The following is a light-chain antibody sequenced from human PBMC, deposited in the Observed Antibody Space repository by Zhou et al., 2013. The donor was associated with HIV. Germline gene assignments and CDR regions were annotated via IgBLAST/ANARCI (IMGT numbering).Light chain of an antibody. V-gene: IGKV1-8*01. CDR2: AAS. Sequence: AIRMTQSPSSLSASTGDRVTITCRASQDISSYLAWYQQKPGKAPNLLIYAASTLQSGVPSRFSGSGSGTDFTLTISCLQSEDFSTYYCQQYHTYPYTFGQGTKLEIK. CDR3: QQYHTYPYT. CDR1: QDISSY. J-gene: IGKJ2*01.